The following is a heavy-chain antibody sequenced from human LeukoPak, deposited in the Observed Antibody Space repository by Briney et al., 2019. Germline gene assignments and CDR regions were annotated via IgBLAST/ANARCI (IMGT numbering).Heavy chain of an antibody. Sequence: ASVKVSCKASGYTFTSFYIHWVRQAPGQGLEWMGIINPSGGTTTYAHAFQSRVTMTRDASTSTVYMELPRLTPADTAVYYCARGYGSGSYYFWGQRTLVTVSS. CDR2: INPSGGTT. J-gene: IGHJ4*02. CDR3: ARGYGSGSYYF. CDR1: GYTFTSFY. D-gene: IGHD3-10*01. V-gene: IGHV1-46*01.